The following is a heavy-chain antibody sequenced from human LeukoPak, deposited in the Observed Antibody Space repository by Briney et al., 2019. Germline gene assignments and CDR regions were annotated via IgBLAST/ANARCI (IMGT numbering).Heavy chain of an antibody. CDR2: IYYSGST. D-gene: IGHD6-19*01. J-gene: IGHJ4*02. CDR3: ARWSEAAAFDY. Sequence: PSETLSLTCTVSGGSISSGGYYWSWIRQHPGKGLEWIGYIYYSGSTYYNPSLKSRVIISVDTSKNQFSLKLSSVTAADTAVYYCARWSEAAAFDYWGQGTLVTVSS. CDR1: GGSISSGGYY. V-gene: IGHV4-31*03.